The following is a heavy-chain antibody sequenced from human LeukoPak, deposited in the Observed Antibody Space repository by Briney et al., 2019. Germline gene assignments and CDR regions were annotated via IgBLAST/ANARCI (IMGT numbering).Heavy chain of an antibody. D-gene: IGHD1-26*01. V-gene: IGHV3-7*03. Sequence: GGSLRLSCAASTFTFSNYWMSWVRQAPGKGLEWVANIKEDGTEKDYVDSVKGRFTISRDNAKNSLYLQMNSLRAEDTATYYCAKDRTVGASYWYFDLWGRGTLVTVSS. CDR1: TFTFSNYW. CDR3: AKDRTVGASYWYFDL. J-gene: IGHJ2*01. CDR2: IKEDGTEK.